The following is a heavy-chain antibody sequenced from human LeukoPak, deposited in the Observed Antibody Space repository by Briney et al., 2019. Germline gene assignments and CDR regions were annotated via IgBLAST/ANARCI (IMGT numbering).Heavy chain of an antibody. CDR2: ISSSNSYI. Sequence: GGSLRLSCAASGFTLSSYSMNWVRQAPGKGLEWVSSISSSNSYIYYADSVKGRFTISRDNAKNSLYLQMNSLRAEDTAVYYCAREVLAGYFDYWGQGTLVTVSS. CDR3: AREVLAGYFDY. V-gene: IGHV3-21*01. CDR1: GFTLSSYS. J-gene: IGHJ4*02.